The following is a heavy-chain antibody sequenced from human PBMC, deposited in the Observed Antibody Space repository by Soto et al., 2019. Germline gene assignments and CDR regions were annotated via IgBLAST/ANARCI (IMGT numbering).Heavy chain of an antibody. J-gene: IGHJ6*02. CDR3: ARDTRIAVADYYYYGMDV. CDR2: IYYSGST. Sequence: SETLSLTCTVSGGSISSYYWSWIRQPPGKGLEWIGYIYYSGSTNYNPSLKSRVTISVDTSKNQFSLKLSSVTAADTAVYYCARDTRIAVADYYYYGMDVWGQGTTVTVSS. D-gene: IGHD6-19*01. CDR1: GGSISSYY. V-gene: IGHV4-59*12.